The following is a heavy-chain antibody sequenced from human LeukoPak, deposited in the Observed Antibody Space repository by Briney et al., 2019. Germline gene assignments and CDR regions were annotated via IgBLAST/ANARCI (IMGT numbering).Heavy chain of an antibody. CDR1: GYTFTGYY. J-gene: IGHJ4*02. V-gene: IGHV1-2*02. CDR2: INPNSGGT. CDR3: AREQHYYDSSGWIDY. D-gene: IGHD3-22*01. Sequence: ASVKVSCKASGYTFTGYYMHWVRQAPGQGLGWMGWINPNSGGTNYAQKFQGRVTMTRDTSISTAYMELSRLRSDDTAVYYCAREQHYYDSSGWIDYWGQGTLVTVSS.